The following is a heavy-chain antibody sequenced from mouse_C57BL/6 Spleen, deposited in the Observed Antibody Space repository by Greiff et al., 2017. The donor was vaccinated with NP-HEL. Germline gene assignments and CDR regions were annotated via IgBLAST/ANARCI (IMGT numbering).Heavy chain of an antibody. CDR2: IDPENGDT. D-gene: IGHD1-1*01. CDR1: GFNIKDDY. CDR3: TLITTAHYYAMDY. J-gene: IGHJ4*01. Sequence: VQLQQSGAELVRPGASVKLSCTASGFNIKDDYMHWVKQRPEQGLEWIGWIDPENGDTENASKFQGKATITTDTSSNTAYLQLSSLTSEDTAVYYCTLITTAHYYAMDYWGQGTSVTVSS. V-gene: IGHV14-4*01.